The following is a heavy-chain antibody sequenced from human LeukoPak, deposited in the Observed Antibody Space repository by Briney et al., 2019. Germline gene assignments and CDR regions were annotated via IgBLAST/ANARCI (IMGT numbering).Heavy chain of an antibody. CDR3: ARGIAAAGIGDEYYFDY. D-gene: IGHD6-13*01. CDR1: GYTFTSYG. V-gene: IGHV1-18*01. J-gene: IGHJ4*02. CDR2: ISAYNGNT. Sequence: ASVKVSCKASGYTFTSYGISWVRQAPGQRLEWMGWISAYNGNTNYAQKLQGRVTMTTDTSTSTAYMELRSLRSDDTAVYYCARGIAAAGIGDEYYFDYWGQGTLVTVSS.